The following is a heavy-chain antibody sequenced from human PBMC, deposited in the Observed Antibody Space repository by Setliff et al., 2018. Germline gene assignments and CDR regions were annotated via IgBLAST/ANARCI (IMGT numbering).Heavy chain of an antibody. D-gene: IGHD1-1*01. Sequence: SETLSLTCTVSGASISSGTYYWAWIRQPPGKGLEWIGRIHYRGTTYSNASIASRLTISVDTAKNQFSLKLTSVTAADTAVYYCARTGTYRYFDYWGQGTRVTVSS. CDR3: ARTGTYRYFDY. V-gene: IGHV4-39*01. J-gene: IGHJ4*02. CDR2: IHYRGTT. CDR1: GASISSGTYY.